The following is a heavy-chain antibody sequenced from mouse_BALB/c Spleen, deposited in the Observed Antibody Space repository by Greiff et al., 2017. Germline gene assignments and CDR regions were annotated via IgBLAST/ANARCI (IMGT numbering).Heavy chain of an antibody. V-gene: IGHV1-69*02. D-gene: IGHD4-1*01. CDR3: TRHELGAYAMDY. CDR1: GYTFTSYW. CDR2: IYPSDSYT. Sequence: VQLQQPGAELVRPGASVKLSCKASGYTFTSYWIHWVKQRPGQGLEWIGNIYPSDSYTNYNQKFKDKATLTVDQSSSTAYMQLSSPTSEDSAFYYCTRHELGAYAMDYWGQGTSVTVSS. J-gene: IGHJ4*01.